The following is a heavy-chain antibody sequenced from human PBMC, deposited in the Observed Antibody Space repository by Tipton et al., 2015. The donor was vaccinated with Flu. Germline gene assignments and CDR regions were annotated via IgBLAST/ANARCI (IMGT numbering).Heavy chain of an antibody. CDR2: IYTSGSS. J-gene: IGHJ4*02. D-gene: IGHD3-10*01. CDR3: ARERAQVGELFFRIYYFDY. CDR1: SGSISNYY. Sequence: TLSLTCTVSSGSISNYYWSWIRQPAGEGLEWIGRIYTSGSSNYNPSLKSRVTTSVDTSKNQFFLKLSSVTAADTAVYYCARERAQVGELFFRIYYFDYWGQGTLVTVSS. V-gene: IGHV4-4*07.